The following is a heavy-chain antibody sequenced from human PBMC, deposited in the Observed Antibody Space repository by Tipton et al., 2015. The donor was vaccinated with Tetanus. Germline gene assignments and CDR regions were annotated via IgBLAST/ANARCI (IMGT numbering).Heavy chain of an antibody. CDR3: ARDHGITWGGMGYYYGMDV. J-gene: IGHJ6*02. CDR1: GEALGNGDYY. D-gene: IGHD3-16*01. V-gene: IGHV4-30-4*01. Sequence: GEALGNGDYYWSWIRQPPGKGLESIGYIYYSGNTYYNPSLKSRVTISVDTSKNQFSLRLSSVTAADTAVYYCARDHGITWGGMGYYYGMDVWGQGTTVTVSS. CDR2: IYYSGNT.